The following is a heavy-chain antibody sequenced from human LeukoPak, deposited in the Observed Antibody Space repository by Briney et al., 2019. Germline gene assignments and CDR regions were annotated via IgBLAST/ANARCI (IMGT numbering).Heavy chain of an antibody. Sequence: TGGSLRLSCTTSGFTFGDYSISWVRQAPGKGLYWVGVTRTKASGGTIEYAASVQGRFTISRDDSKSIAYLQMNSLKTEDTAVYYCSRDTFSTGWYSDHWGQGALVTVSS. CDR3: SRDTFSTGWYSDH. J-gene: IGHJ4*02. V-gene: IGHV3-49*04. CDR1: GFTFGDYS. CDR2: TRTKASGGTI. D-gene: IGHD6-19*01.